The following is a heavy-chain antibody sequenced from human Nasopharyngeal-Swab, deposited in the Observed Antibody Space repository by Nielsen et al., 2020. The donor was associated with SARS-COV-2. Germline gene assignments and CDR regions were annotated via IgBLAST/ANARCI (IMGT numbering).Heavy chain of an antibody. Sequence: SETLSLTCSVSGASIRSSSYYWGWIRQPPGKGLEWIGEVNHGGGTNYNPSLKSRVTISVATSKNQFSLKLSSVTAADTAVYYCARGGAGVVPAPVLGLGPYYSYYYMDVWGKGTTVTVSS. CDR3: ARGGAGVVPAPVLGLGPYYSYYYMDV. CDR1: GASIRSSSYY. V-gene: IGHV4-39*07. D-gene: IGHD2-2*01. J-gene: IGHJ6*03. CDR2: VNHGGGT.